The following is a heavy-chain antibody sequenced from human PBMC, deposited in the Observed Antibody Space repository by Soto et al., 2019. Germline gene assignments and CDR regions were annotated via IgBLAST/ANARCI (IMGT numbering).Heavy chain of an antibody. V-gene: IGHV3-7*01. CDR3: ARDRDMIMRYFDWYSDY. D-gene: IGHD3-9*01. CDR1: ASTPLSYR. CDR2: IKQDRSEK. Sequence: CRPHASTPLSYRMSCVRQAPGKGLEWVANIKQDRSEKYYVESVKGRFTISRDNAKKSLYLQMNSLRAEDTALYYCARDRDMIMRYFDWYSDYWGQGTLVTVSS. J-gene: IGHJ4*02.